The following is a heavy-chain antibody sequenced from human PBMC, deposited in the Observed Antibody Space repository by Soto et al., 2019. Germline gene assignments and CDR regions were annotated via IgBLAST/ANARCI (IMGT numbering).Heavy chain of an antibody. CDR2: MNPNSGST. V-gene: IGHV1-8*01. D-gene: IGHD4-17*01. J-gene: IGHJ5*02. CDR1: GYTFISYG. CDR3: ARGLFPWRYGVPPNYNWFDP. Sequence: ASVKVSCKASGYTFISYGINWVRQATGQGLAWMGWMNPNSGSTGHAQKFQGRVTMTRNTSINTAYLELSSLRSEDPAVYYCARGLFPWRYGVPPNYNWFDPWGQGTLVTVS.